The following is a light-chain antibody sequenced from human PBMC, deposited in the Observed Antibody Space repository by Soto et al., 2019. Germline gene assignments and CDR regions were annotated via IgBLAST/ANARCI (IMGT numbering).Light chain of an antibody. V-gene: IGKV1-39*02. CDR1: QSIGIS. Sequence: DIQMTQSPSSLSASVGDGVTITCRASQSIGISLNWYQQRPGKAPKLLVFAASSLQSGVPSRFSGSGSGTDFTLTISSLHPDDFATYDCQKHDGGPQFGPGTKV. CDR3: QKHDGGPQ. CDR2: AAS. J-gene: IGKJ3*01.